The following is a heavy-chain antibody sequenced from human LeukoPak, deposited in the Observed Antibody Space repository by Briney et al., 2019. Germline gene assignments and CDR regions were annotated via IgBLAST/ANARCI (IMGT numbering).Heavy chain of an antibody. CDR1: GYTFSSHG. CDR3: ASDYCRSTSCYLDY. J-gene: IGHJ4*02. V-gene: IGHV1-18*01. Sequence: ASVKVSCKASGYTFSSHGFSWVRQAPGQGLEWMGWISGYNGDTNYAQKLQGRVTMTTDTSARTAYMELRSLRSDDTAVYYCASDYCRSTSCYLDYWGQGTLVTVSS. D-gene: IGHD2-2*01. CDR2: ISGYNGDT.